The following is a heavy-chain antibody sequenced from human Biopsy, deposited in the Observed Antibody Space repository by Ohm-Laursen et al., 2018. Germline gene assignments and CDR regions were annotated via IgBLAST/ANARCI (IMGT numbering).Heavy chain of an antibody. CDR3: VREGGYNWNYVEWFDP. D-gene: IGHD1-7*01. CDR1: GFTFSTYS. CDR2: ISGTSTYI. J-gene: IGHJ5*02. V-gene: IGHV3-21*01. Sequence: GSLRLSCAAPGFTFSTYSMDWVRQAPGKGLEWVSSISGTSTYIYYADSVKGRFTISRDNAKNSVFLQMNSLRAEDTAVYYCVREGGYNWNYVEWFDPWGRGTLVTVSS.